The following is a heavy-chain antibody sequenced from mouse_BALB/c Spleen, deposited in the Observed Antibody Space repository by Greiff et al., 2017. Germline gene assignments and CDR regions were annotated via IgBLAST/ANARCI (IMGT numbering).Heavy chain of an antibody. D-gene: IGHD2-14*01. CDR3: AGGNYRYDRDYFDY. J-gene: IGHJ2*01. CDR1: GFTFSSYA. V-gene: IGHV5-6-5*01. Sequence: EVMLVESGGGLVKPGGSLKLSCAASGFTFSSYAMSWVRQTPEKRLEWVASISSGGSTYYPDSVKGRFTISRDNARNILYLQMSSLRSEDTAMYYFAGGNYRYDRDYFDYWGQGTTLTVAS. CDR2: ISSGGST.